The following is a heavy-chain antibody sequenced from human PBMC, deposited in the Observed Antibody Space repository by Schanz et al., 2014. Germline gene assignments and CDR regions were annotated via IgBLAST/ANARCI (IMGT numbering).Heavy chain of an antibody. V-gene: IGHV3-53*04. CDR3: ARTDQQMQRPDY. CDR1: GFNVGNNY. J-gene: IGHJ4*02. Sequence: EVQLEVSGGGLVQPGGSLRLSCEASGFNVGNNYMSWVRQPPGKGLECISIIYSRGGTFHADSVKGRFTISKHNSRHTLYLQMDSLTTDDTAVYYCARTDQQMQRPDYWGQGTRVTVSS. D-gene: IGHD2-2*01. CDR2: IYSRGGT.